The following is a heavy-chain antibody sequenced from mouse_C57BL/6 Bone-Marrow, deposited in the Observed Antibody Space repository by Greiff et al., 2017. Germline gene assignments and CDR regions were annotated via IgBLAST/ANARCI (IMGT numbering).Heavy chain of an antibody. J-gene: IGHJ1*03. V-gene: IGHV3-6*01. CDR1: GYSITSGYY. Sequence: EVQLVESGPGLVKPSQSLSLTCSVTGYSITSGYYWNWIRQFPGNKLEWMCYISYDGSNNYNPSLKNRISITRDTSKNQIFLKLNSVTTEDTATYYCARGGLWYFDVWGTGTTVTVSS. CDR3: ARGGLWYFDV. D-gene: IGHD1-1*02. CDR2: ISYDGSN.